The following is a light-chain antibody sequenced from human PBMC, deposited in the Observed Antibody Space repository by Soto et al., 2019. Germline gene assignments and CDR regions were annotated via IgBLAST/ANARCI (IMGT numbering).Light chain of an antibody. CDR1: SSDVGGYNY. J-gene: IGLJ1*01. CDR2: EVS. Sequence: QSVLTQPASVSGSPGQSVTISCTGTSSDVGGYNYVSWYQQPPGKALKLIIYEVSDRPSGVSSRFSGSKSGNTASLTISGLQAEDEADYYCSSYTSSSTSYVFGTGTKVTVL. CDR3: SSYTSSSTSYV. V-gene: IGLV2-14*01.